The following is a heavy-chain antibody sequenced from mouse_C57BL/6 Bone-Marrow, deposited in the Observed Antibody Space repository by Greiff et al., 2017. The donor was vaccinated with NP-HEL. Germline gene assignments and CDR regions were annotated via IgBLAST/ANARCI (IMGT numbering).Heavy chain of an antibody. V-gene: IGHV2-9-1*01. D-gene: IGHD1-1*01. J-gene: IGHJ1*03. Sequence: VQLQQSGPGLVAPSQSLYITCTVSGFSLSSYAISWVRQPPGKGLEWLGVICTGGGTNYNSAVNSRLSISQDNSKSQVFLKMNSLQTDDTDRYYCAVVHGYFDVWGTGTTVTVSS. CDR1: GFSLSSYA. CDR3: AVVHGYFDV. CDR2: ICTGGGT.